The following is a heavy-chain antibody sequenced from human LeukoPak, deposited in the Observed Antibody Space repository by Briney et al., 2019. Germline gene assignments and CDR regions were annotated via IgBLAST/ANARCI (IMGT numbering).Heavy chain of an antibody. CDR1: GGTFSSYA. Sequence: ASVKVSCKASGGTFSSYAISWVRQAPGQGLEWMGGIIPIFGTANYAQKFQGRVTITTDESTSTAYMELSSLRSEDTAVYYCAREVRTGIATHNWFDPWGQGTLVTVSS. D-gene: IGHD1-1*01. CDR3: AREVRTGIATHNWFDP. J-gene: IGHJ5*02. V-gene: IGHV1-69*05. CDR2: IIPIFGTA.